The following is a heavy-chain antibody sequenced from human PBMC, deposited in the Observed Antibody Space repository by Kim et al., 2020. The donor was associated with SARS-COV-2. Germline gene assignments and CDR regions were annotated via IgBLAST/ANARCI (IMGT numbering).Heavy chain of an antibody. CDR1: GFTFGSYA. CDR2: IGGGGGST. J-gene: IGHJ6*02. CDR3: AKMGGSGALRYYGMDV. D-gene: IGHD3-10*01. V-gene: IGHV3-23*01. Sequence: GGSLRLSCAASGFTFGSYAMSWVRQAPGKGLQWVSLIGGGGGSTYYADSVKGRFTISRDNSKNTLYLQMNSPRAEDTAVYYCAKMGGSGALRYYGMDVWGQGTTVTVSS.